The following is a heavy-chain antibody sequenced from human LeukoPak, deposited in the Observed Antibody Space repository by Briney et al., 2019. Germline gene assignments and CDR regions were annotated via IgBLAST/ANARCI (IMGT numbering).Heavy chain of an antibody. J-gene: IGHJ4*02. D-gene: IGHD6-13*01. Sequence: SETLSLTCTVSGGSISSSYWSWIRQPPGKGLEWIGYIYYSGSTNYNPSLKSRVTISVDTSKNQSSLKLNSVTAADTAVYYCARLTSSSSGSSFDYWGQGTLVTVSS. CDR3: ARLTSSSSGSSFDY. CDR1: GGSISSSY. V-gene: IGHV4-59*08. CDR2: IYYSGST.